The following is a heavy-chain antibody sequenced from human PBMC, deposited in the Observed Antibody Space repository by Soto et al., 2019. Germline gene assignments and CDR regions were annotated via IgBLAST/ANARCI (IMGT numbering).Heavy chain of an antibody. Sequence: GASVKVSCKGSGGTFSSYAISWVRQAPGRGLEWMGGIIPIFGTANYAEKFPGRVTITADESTSTAYMELSSLRSEDTAVYYCARGYYYDSSGYLNLNYFDYWGQGTLVTVSS. J-gene: IGHJ4*02. CDR1: GGTFSSYA. CDR2: IIPIFGTA. CDR3: ARGYYYDSSGYLNLNYFDY. D-gene: IGHD3-22*01. V-gene: IGHV1-69*13.